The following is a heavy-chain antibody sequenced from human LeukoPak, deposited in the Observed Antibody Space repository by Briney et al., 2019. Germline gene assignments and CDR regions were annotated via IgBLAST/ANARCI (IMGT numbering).Heavy chain of an antibody. CDR2: IKQDGSEK. V-gene: IGHV3-7*02. D-gene: IGHD4-23*01. CDR1: GFTVSSNY. CDR3: ARYGGNSVRAFDS. Sequence: GGSLRLSCAVSGFTVSSNYMSWVRQAPGKGLEWVASIKQDGSEKYYLDSVKGRFTISRDNAQNSLYLQMNSLRVEDTAVYYCARYGGNSVRAFDSWGQGTLVTVSS. J-gene: IGHJ4*02.